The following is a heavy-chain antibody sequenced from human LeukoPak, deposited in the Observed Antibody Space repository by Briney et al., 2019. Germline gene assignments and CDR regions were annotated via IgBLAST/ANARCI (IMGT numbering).Heavy chain of an antibody. V-gene: IGHV1-2*02. CDR1: GYTFTGYY. CDR3: ARLRILTGYYYLDY. Sequence: GASVKVSCKXSGYTFTGYYMHWVRQAPGQGLEWMGWINPNSGGTNYAQKFQGRVTMTRDTSISTAYMELSRLRSDDTAVYYCARLRILTGYYYLDYWGQGTLVTVSS. CDR2: INPNSGGT. D-gene: IGHD3-9*01. J-gene: IGHJ4*02.